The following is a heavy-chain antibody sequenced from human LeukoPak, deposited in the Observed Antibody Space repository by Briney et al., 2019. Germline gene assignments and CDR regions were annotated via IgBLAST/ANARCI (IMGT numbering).Heavy chain of an antibody. CDR1: GYSISSGYY. J-gene: IGHJ6*03. V-gene: IGHV4-38-2*02. CDR2: IYHSGST. CDR3: ARAAQGYYMDV. Sequence: PSETLSLTCTVSGYSISSGYYWGWIRQPPGKGLEWIGSIYHSGSTYYNPSLKSRVTISVDTSKNQFSLKLSSVTAADTAVYYCARAAQGYYMDVWGKGTTVTVSS.